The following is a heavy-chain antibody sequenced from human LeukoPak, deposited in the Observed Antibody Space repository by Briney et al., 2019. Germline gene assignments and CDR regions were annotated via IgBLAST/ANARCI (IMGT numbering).Heavy chain of an antibody. CDR2: IDWDDDK. D-gene: IGHD6-6*01. V-gene: IGHV2-70*11. Sequence: SGPALVKPTQTLTLTCTFSGFSPSTSGMCVSWIRQPPGKALEWLARIDWDDDKYYSTSLKTRLTISKDTSKNQVVLTMTNMDPVDTATYYCARIQCIAARPDYWGQGTLVTVSS. J-gene: IGHJ4*02. CDR3: ARIQCIAARPDY. CDR1: GFSPSTSGMC.